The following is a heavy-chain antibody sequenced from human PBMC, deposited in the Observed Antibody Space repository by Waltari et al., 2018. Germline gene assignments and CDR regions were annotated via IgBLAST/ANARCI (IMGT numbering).Heavy chain of an antibody. CDR2: INHSGST. Sequence: QVQLQQWGAGLLKPSETLSLTCAVYGGSFSGYYWSWIRQPPGKGLEWIGEINHSGSTNYNPSLKSRVTISVDTSKNQFSLKLSSVTAADTAVYYCARGSGWYRWFDPWGQGTLVTVSS. D-gene: IGHD6-19*01. CDR3: ARGSGWYRWFDP. V-gene: IGHV4-34*01. CDR1: GGSFSGYY. J-gene: IGHJ5*02.